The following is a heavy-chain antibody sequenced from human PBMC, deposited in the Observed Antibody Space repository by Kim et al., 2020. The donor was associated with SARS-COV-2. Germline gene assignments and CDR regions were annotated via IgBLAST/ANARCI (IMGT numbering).Heavy chain of an antibody. CDR1: GYTFTSYG. J-gene: IGHJ6*02. D-gene: IGHD3-10*01. CDR2: ISAYNGNT. Sequence: ASVKVSCKASGYTFTSYGISWVRQAPGQGLEWMGWISAYNGNTNYAQKLQGRVTMTTDTSTSTAYMELRSLRSDDTAVYYCASSPREVVRGGREGFWYYYYGMDVWGQGTTVTVSS. CDR3: ASSPREVVRGGREGFWYYYYGMDV. V-gene: IGHV1-18*04.